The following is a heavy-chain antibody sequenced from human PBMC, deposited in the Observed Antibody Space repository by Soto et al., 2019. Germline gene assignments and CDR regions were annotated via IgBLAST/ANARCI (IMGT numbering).Heavy chain of an antibody. V-gene: IGHV4-31*03. CDR1: GGSISSGGYY. Sequence: SETLSLTCTGSGGSISSGGYYWSWIRQHPGKGLEWIGYIYYSGSTYYNPSLKSRVTISVDTSKNQFSLKLSSVTAADTAVYYCAGEARNFNAFDIWGQGTMVSVSS. J-gene: IGHJ3*02. CDR3: AGEARNFNAFDI. CDR2: IYYSGST.